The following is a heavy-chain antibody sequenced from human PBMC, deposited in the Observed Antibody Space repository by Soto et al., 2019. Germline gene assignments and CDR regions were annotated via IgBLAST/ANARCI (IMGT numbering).Heavy chain of an antibody. CDR3: ARDRDRHSCRQLPDY. V-gene: IGHV3-33*01. Sequence: GGSLRLSCAASGFTFSSYGMHWGRQAPGKGLEWVAVIWYDGSNKYYADSVKGRFTISRDNSESTLYLQMNSLRAEDTAVYYCARDRDRHSCRQLPDYWGQGTLVTVSS. CDR2: IWYDGSNK. CDR1: GFTFSSYG. D-gene: IGHD2-15*01. J-gene: IGHJ4*02.